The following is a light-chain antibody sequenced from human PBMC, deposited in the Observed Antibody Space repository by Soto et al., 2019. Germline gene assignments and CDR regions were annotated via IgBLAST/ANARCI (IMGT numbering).Light chain of an antibody. Sequence: ILITQSPATVSVSPGESATLSCRASQNIYYNVAWYQQRPGQAPRLLIYRASTRAPGVPARFSGSGSGTEFTLTISSLQPEDFTVYSCLQYHNLWAFGRGTKVDIK. CDR3: LQYHNLWA. V-gene: IGKV3-15*01. CDR2: RAS. J-gene: IGKJ1*01. CDR1: QNIYYN.